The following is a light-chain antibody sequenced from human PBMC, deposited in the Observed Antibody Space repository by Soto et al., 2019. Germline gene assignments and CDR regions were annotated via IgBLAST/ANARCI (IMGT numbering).Light chain of an antibody. CDR1: SGHSSYA. J-gene: IGLJ3*02. CDR2: LNSDGSH. V-gene: IGLV4-69*01. CDR3: QNWGTGIWV. Sequence: QPVLTQSPSASASLGASVKLTCTLSSGHSSYAIAWHQQQPEKGPRYLMKLNSDGSHSKGDGIPDRFSGSSSGAERYLTISSLQSEDEADYYCQNWGTGIWVFGGGTKLTVL.